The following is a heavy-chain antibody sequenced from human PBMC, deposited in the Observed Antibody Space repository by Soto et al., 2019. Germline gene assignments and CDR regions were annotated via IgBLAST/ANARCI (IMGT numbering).Heavy chain of an antibody. CDR3: ARDPVVPAAIPLDYYYGMDV. J-gene: IGHJ6*02. D-gene: IGHD2-2*01. Sequence: TSETLSLTCGAYGGSFSGYYWSWIRQPPGKGLEWIGEINHSGSTNYNPSLKSRVTISVDTSKNRFSLKLNFVTAADTAVYYCARDPVVPAAIPLDYYYGMDVWGQGTTVTVSS. CDR2: INHSGST. V-gene: IGHV4-34*01. CDR1: GGSFSGYY.